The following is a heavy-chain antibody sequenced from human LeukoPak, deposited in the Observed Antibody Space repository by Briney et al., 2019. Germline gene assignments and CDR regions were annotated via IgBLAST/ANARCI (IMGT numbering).Heavy chain of an antibody. Sequence: SVKVSCKASGGTFSSYAISWVRQAPGQGLEWMGGIIPIFGTANYAQKFQGRVTITADESTITAYMELSSLRSEDTAVYYCARALEGYYGSGSYSKAWGQGTLVTVSS. CDR2: IIPIFGTA. V-gene: IGHV1-69*01. D-gene: IGHD3-10*01. CDR1: GGTFSSYA. CDR3: ARALEGYYGSGSYSKA. J-gene: IGHJ5*02.